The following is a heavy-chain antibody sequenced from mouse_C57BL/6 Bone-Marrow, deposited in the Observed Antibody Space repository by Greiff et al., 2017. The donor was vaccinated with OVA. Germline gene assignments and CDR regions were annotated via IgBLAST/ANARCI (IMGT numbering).Heavy chain of an antibody. J-gene: IGHJ3*01. D-gene: IGHD4-1*01. CDR1: GYSFTGYY. V-gene: IGHV1-42*01. Sequence: EVKLVESGPELVKPGASVKISCKASGYSFTGYYMNWVKQSPEKSLEWIGEINPSTGGTTYNQKFKAKATLTVDKSSSTAYMQLKSLTTEDSAVSNGARGGTSPFAYWGQGTLVTVSA. CDR2: INPSTGGT. CDR3: ARGGTSPFAY.